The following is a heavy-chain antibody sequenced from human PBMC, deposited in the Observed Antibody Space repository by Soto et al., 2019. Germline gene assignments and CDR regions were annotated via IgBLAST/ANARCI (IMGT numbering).Heavy chain of an antibody. V-gene: IGHV4-30-2*01. CDR3: AAGGGLPRYY. J-gene: IGHJ4*02. CDR1: CGYIRSVGDS. CDR2: IYHSGST. D-gene: IGHD5-12*01. Sequence: SLMLCDTSAVVCGYIRSVGDSCSSIRQPPGKGLEWIGYIYHSGSTYYNPSLKSRVTISVDRSKNQFSLKLSSVTAAYTAVYYCAAGGGLPRYYWGQGTLVTVSS.